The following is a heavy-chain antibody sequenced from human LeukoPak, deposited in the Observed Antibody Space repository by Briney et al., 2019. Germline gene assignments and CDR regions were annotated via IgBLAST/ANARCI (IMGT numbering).Heavy chain of an antibody. J-gene: IGHJ6*03. CDR2: IYYSGST. CDR3: ARSDPDSSGYYDYYYMDV. V-gene: IGHV4-59*01. D-gene: IGHD3-22*01. Sequence: SETLSLTCTVSGGSISSYYWSWIRQPPGKGLEWIGYIYYSGSTNYNPSLKSRVTISVDTSKNQFSLKLSSVTAADTAVYYCARSDPDSSGYYDYYYMDVWGKGTTVTVSS. CDR1: GGSISSYY.